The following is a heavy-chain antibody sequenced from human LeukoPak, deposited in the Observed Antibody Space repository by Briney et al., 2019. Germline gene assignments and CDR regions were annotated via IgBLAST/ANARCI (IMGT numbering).Heavy chain of an antibody. J-gene: IGHJ4*02. D-gene: IGHD1-26*01. CDR3: AKDVGKWESLHFFDY. Sequence: PGGSPRLSCAASGFTFSSYWMSWVRQAPGKGLEWVANIKQDGSEKYYVDSVKGRFTISRDNAKNSLYLQMNSLRAEDTAVYYCAKDVGKWESLHFFDYWGQGTLVTVSS. CDR1: GFTFSSYW. V-gene: IGHV3-7*03. CDR2: IKQDGSEK.